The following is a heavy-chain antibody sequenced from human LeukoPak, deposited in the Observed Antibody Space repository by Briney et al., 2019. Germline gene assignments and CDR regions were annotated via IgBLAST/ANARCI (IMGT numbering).Heavy chain of an antibody. V-gene: IGHV4-59*12. CDR1: GGSISSYY. Sequence: SETLSLTCTVSGGSISSYYWSWIRQPPGKGLEWIGYIYYSGSTNYNPSLKSRVTISVDTSKNQFSLKLSSVTAADTAVYYCARAADLATAPGGFDPWGQETLVTVSS. CDR2: IYYSGST. J-gene: IGHJ5*02. CDR3: ARAADLATAPGGFDP. D-gene: IGHD1-1*01.